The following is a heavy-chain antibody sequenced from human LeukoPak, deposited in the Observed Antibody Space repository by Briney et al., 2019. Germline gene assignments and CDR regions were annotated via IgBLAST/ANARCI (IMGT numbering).Heavy chain of an antibody. CDR2: ISTSSSYI. V-gene: IGHV3-21*01. D-gene: IGHD6-13*01. J-gene: IGHJ4*02. CDR1: GFSFSSHG. CDR3: ARGAEGVAATDSNFDY. Sequence: GGSLRLSCAGSGFSFSSHGMNWVRQAPGKGLEWVSSISTSSSYIYYADSVKGRFTISRDNARNSLYLQMNSLRAEDTAVFYCARGAEGVAATDSNFDYWGQGTLVTVSS.